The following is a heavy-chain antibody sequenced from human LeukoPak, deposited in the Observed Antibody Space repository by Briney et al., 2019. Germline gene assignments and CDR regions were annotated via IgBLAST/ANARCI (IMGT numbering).Heavy chain of an antibody. CDR2: INHSGST. CDR3: ARGSNWNYFFNYYYYYMDV. Sequence: TSETLSLTCAVYGGSFSGYYWSWIRQPPGKGLEWIGEINHSGSTNYNPSLKSRVTISVDTSKNQFSLKLSSVTAADTAVYYCARGSNWNYFFNYYYYYMDVWGKGTTVTVSS. V-gene: IGHV4-34*01. J-gene: IGHJ6*03. D-gene: IGHD1-7*01. CDR1: GGSFSGYY.